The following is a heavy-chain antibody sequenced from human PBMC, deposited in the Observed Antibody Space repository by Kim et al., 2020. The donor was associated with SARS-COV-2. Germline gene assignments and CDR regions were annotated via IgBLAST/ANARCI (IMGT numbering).Heavy chain of an antibody. V-gene: IGHV3-48*03. CDR2: ISSSGSTI. CDR1: GFTFSSYE. Sequence: GGSLRLSCAASGFTFSSYEMNWVRQAPGKGLEWVSYISSSGSTIYYADSVKGRFTISRDNAKNSLYLQMNSLRAEDTAVYYCARDGENVDTAMEQLYGMDGWGQGTTVTVSS. CDR3: ARDGENVDTAMEQLYGMDG. J-gene: IGHJ6*02. D-gene: IGHD5-18*01.